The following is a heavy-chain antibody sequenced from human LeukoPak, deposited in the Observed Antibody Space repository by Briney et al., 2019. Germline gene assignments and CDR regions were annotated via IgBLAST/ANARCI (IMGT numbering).Heavy chain of an antibody. J-gene: IGHJ5*01. D-gene: IGHD3-3*01. CDR2: ISSSSSTI. CDR1: GFTFSSYA. CDR3: VRFLEWFDY. V-gene: IGHV3-48*01. Sequence: GGSLRLSCAASGFTFSSYAMSWVRQAPGKGLEWVSYISSSSSTIYYADSVKGRFTISRDNAKNSLYLQMNSLRAEDTAVYYCVRFLEWFDYWGQGTLVTVSS.